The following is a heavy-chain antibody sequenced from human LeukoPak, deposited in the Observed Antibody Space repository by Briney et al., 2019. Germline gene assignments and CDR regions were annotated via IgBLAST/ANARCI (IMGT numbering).Heavy chain of an antibody. V-gene: IGHV3-23*01. J-gene: IGHJ4*02. Sequence: PGGSLRLSCAASGLTFSNSVMSWVRQAPGKGLEWVSAISPNGANTDYGDSVKGRFTISRDNSKNTLYLQMNSLIAEDTAIYYGARRVDGTKESWGQGTQVTVSS. CDR3: ARRVDGTKES. CDR1: GLTFSNSV. D-gene: IGHD2-8*01. CDR2: ISPNGANT.